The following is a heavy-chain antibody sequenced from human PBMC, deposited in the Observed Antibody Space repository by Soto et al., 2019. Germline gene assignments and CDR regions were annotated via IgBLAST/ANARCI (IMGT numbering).Heavy chain of an antibody. D-gene: IGHD3-10*01. CDR1: GFTFSSFW. J-gene: IGHJ4*02. Sequence: PGGSLRLSCAASGFTFSSFWIIFCRHSPFKWLEWVANIKTDGSETHYVDSVKGRFTISRDNPKTSLFLQMNSLRVEDTAVYFCTSDRYPRFYHGSGSYPYYWGQGTPVTVSS. CDR2: IKTDGSET. V-gene: IGHV3-7*03. CDR3: TSDRYPRFYHGSGSYPYY.